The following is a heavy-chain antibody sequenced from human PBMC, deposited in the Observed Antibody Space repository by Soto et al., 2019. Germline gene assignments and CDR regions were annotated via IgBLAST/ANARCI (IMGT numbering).Heavy chain of an antibody. CDR3: ARTDGYCGSGERLDV. V-gene: IGHV6-1*01. D-gene: IGHD3-10*01. CDR1: GDSVSCINFA. Sequence: LSHTCAMSGDSVSCINFASECIRQYPSRGLEWLGRTYYRSKWYDDHAVSVKSRITINPDTSKNQFSLQLTSVTPEDTAVYYCARTDGYCGSGERLDVWGQGTMVTVSS. CDR2: TYYRSKWYD. J-gene: IGHJ3*01.